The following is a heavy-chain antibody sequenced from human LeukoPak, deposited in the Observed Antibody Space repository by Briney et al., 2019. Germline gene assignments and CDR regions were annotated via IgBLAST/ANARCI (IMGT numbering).Heavy chain of an antibody. J-gene: IGHJ4*02. CDR1: GFPFSSYL. D-gene: IGHD3-10*01. V-gene: IGHV3-30*02. CDR2: IWQVGSNK. Sequence: GGSLRLSCAASGFPFSSYLMHWVRQAPGKGLEWVGLIWQVGSNKHYSDSVTGRFTISRDNSKNTLYLQMNSLRAEDTAVYYCAKGPGSGSTYWGQGTLVTVSS. CDR3: AKGPGSGSTY.